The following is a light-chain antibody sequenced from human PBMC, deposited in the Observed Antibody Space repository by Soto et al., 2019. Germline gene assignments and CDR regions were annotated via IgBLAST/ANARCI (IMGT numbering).Light chain of an antibody. CDR1: SSNIGSHY. CDR3: GAWDSSLSVVL. V-gene: IGLV1-51*01. CDR2: DDH. J-gene: IGLJ2*01. Sequence: QSVLTQPPSVSAAPGERVTISCSGTSSNIGSHYVSWYQQFPRTAPKLLIYDDHKRPSGIPDRFSGSKSGTSATLGITGLQTGDEADYYCGAWDSSLSVVLFGGGTKVTVL.